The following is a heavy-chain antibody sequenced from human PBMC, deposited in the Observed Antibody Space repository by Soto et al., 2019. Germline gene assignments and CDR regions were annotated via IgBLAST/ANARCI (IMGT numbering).Heavy chain of an antibody. Sequence: GASVKVSCKASGYTFTSYGISWVRQAPGQGLEWMGWISAYNGNTSYAQKLQGRVTMTTDTSTSTAYMELRSLRSDDTAVYYCARELYTRSSKSKTYYCYYMDVWGKGTTVTVSS. CDR3: ARELYTRSSKSKTYYCYYMDV. CDR2: ISAYNGNT. D-gene: IGHD4-4*01. J-gene: IGHJ6*03. V-gene: IGHV1-18*01. CDR1: GYTFTSYG.